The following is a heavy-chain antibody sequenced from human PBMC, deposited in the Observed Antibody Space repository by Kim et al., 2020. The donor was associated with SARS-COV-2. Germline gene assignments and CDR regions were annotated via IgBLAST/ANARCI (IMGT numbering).Heavy chain of an antibody. D-gene: IGHD3-9*01. J-gene: IGHJ4*02. CDR3: ARGFSAGYFDWLLRYYFDY. CDR1: GGSFSGYY. V-gene: IGHV4-34*01. CDR2: INHSGST. Sequence: SETLSLTCAVYGGSFSGYYWSWIRQPPGKGLEWIGEINHSGSTNYNPSLKSRVTISVDTSKNQFSLKLSSVTAADTAVYYCARGFSAGYFDWLLRYYFDYWGQGTLVTVSS.